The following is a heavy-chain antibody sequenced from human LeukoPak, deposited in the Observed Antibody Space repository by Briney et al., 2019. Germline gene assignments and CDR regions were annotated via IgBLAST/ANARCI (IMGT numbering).Heavy chain of an antibody. D-gene: IGHD2-2*01. CDR2: ISAYNGNT. CDR1: GYTFTTYG. CDR3: ARGGYCSSTSCYGRFDP. V-gene: IGHV1-18*04. Sequence: ASVTVSCTASGYTFTTYGITWVRQAPGQGREWVGLISAYNGNTNYAQKLQGRVTMTTDTSTSTAYMELRSLRSDDTAVYYCARGGYCSSTSCYGRFDPWGQGTLVTVSS. J-gene: IGHJ5*02.